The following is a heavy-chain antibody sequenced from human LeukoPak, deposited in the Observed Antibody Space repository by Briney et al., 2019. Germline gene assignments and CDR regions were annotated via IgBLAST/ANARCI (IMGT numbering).Heavy chain of an antibody. V-gene: IGHV1-69*04. D-gene: IGHD6-19*01. CDR3: TREAQQWLGYFDY. Sequence: ASVKVSCNASGGTFSSYAISWVRQAPGQGLEWMGRIIPILGIANYAQKFQGRVTITADKSTSTAYMELSSLRSEDTAVYYCTREAQQWLGYFDYWGQETLVTVSS. J-gene: IGHJ4*02. CDR1: GGTFSSYA. CDR2: IIPILGIA.